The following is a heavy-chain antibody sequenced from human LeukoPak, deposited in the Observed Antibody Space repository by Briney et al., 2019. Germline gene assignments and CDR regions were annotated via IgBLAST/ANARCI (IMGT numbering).Heavy chain of an antibody. Sequence: SQTLSLTCTVSGGSISSGSYYWSWIRQPAGKGLEWIGRIYTSGSTNYNPSLKSRVTISVDTSKNQFSLKLSSVTAADTAMYYCAKDREYSSGWHDYWGQGVLVTVSS. D-gene: IGHD6-19*01. CDR3: AKDREYSSGWHDY. J-gene: IGHJ4*02. V-gene: IGHV4-61*02. CDR1: GGSISSGSYY. CDR2: IYTSGST.